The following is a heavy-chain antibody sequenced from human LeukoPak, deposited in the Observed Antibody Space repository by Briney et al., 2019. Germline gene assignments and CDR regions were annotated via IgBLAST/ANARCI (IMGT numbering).Heavy chain of an antibody. CDR2: ISAYNGNT. V-gene: IGHV1-18*01. Sequence: GASVKVSCKASGGTFSSYAISWVRQAPGQGLEWMGWISAYNGNTNYAQKLQGRVTMTTDTSTSTAYMELRSLRSDDTAVYYCAREEAAGREYYFDYWGQGTLVTVSS. CDR3: AREEAAGREYYFDY. J-gene: IGHJ4*02. D-gene: IGHD6-13*01. CDR1: GGTFSSYA.